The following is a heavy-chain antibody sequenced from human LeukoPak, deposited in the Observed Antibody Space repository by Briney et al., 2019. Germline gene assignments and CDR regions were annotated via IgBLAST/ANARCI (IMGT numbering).Heavy chain of an antibody. Sequence: GRSLRLSCAASGFTFSSYGMHWVRQATGKGLEWVAVIWYDGSNKYYADSVKGRFTISRDNSKSTLYLQMNSLRAEDTAVYYCARVRDGSSWYVNYFDYWGQGTLVTVSS. D-gene: IGHD6-13*01. V-gene: IGHV3-33*01. J-gene: IGHJ4*02. CDR1: GFTFSSYG. CDR3: ARVRDGSSWYVNYFDY. CDR2: IWYDGSNK.